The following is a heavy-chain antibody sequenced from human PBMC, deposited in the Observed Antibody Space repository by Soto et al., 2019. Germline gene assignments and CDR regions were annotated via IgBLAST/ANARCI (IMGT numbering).Heavy chain of an antibody. CDR2: TIPIFDTP. D-gene: IGHD3-10*01. V-gene: IGHV1-69*06. CDR3: ATHGATTMARGAMKHYYYVMDV. Sequence: GASVKVSCKASGGIFSSFTISWVRQAPGQGLEWLGGTIPIFDTPTYAQNFQGRVTITADKSTNTVYMELSSLRSEDTAVYYCATHGATTMARGAMKHYYYVMDVWGQGTTVTVSS. J-gene: IGHJ6*02. CDR1: GGIFSSFT.